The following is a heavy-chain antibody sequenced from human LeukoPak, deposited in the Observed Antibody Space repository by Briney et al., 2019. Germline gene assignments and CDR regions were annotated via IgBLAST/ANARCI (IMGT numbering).Heavy chain of an antibody. CDR2: IYYSGST. D-gene: IGHD3-9*01. CDR1: GGSISSSSYY. V-gene: IGHV4-39*07. J-gene: IGHJ5*02. Sequence: SETLSLTCTVSGGSISSSSYYWGWIRQPPGKGLEWIGSIYYSGSTYYNPSLESRLTISVDTSKNQFSLKLSSVTAADTAVYYCARSDGGYDNNYHAGWFDPWGQGTLVTVSS. CDR3: ARSDGGYDNNYHAGWFDP.